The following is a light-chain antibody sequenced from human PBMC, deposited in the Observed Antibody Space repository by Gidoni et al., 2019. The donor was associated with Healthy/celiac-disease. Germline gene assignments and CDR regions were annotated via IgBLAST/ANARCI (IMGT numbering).Light chain of an antibody. CDR2: EVR. V-gene: IGLV2-14*01. CDR1: SSDVGGYNY. Sequence: QSALTQPASVSGSPGQSITISCTGTSSDVGGYNYVSWYQQHPGKAPNLMIYEVRNRPSGFSNRFSGSKSGNTASRTISGLQAEDEADYYCSSYTSSSTVVFGGGTKLTVL. J-gene: IGLJ2*01. CDR3: SSYTSSSTVV.